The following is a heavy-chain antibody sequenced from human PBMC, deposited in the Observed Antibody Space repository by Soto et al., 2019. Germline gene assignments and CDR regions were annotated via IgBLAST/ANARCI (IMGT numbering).Heavy chain of an antibody. CDR2: ISSSSSYI. Sequence: SGGSLRLSCAASGFTFSSYSMNWVRQAPGKGLEWVSSISSSSSYIYYADSVKGRFTISRDNAKNSLYLQMNSLRAEDTAAYYCARAVRLGELSLYYDYWGQGTLVTVSS. J-gene: IGHJ4*02. CDR1: GFTFSSYS. D-gene: IGHD3-16*02. CDR3: ARAVRLGELSLYYDY. V-gene: IGHV3-21*01.